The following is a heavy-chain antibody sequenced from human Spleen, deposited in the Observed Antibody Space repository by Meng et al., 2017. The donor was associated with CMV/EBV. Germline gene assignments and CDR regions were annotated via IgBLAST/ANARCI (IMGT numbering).Heavy chain of an antibody. V-gene: IGHV3-30*02. D-gene: IGHD3-3*01. CDR3: ARLTCSGGFWSGYYFCWFDP. CDR1: GFAFNKYV. J-gene: IGHJ5*02. Sequence: GGSLRLSCAASGFAFNKYVMHWVRQAPGKGLEWVAFIRDDGSNKYYGDSVKGRFTISRDNSKNTLYLQMNSLRAEDTAVYYCARLTCSGGFWSGYYFCWFDPWGQGTLVTVSS. CDR2: IRDDGSNK.